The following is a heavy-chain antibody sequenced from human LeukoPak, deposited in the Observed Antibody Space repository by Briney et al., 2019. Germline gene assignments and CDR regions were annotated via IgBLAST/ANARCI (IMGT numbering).Heavy chain of an antibody. D-gene: IGHD3-22*01. Sequence: ASVKVSCKTSGYTFTGYYMHWVGQAPGQGLEWMGWIDPNSGGTNYARKFQGRVTMTRDTSIGTAYMELSGLTSDDTAVYYCARGYYDRGSLYYFDYWGQGTLVTVPS. CDR1: GYTFTGYY. J-gene: IGHJ4*02. CDR3: ARGYYDRGSLYYFDY. CDR2: IDPNSGGT. V-gene: IGHV1-2*02.